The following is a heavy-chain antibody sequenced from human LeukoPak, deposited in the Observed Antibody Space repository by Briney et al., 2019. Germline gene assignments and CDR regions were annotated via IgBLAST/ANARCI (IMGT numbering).Heavy chain of an antibody. V-gene: IGHV3-23*01. CDR1: GFTFSSYS. CDR2: ISGTDDTT. J-gene: IGHJ3*02. D-gene: IGHD6-13*01. CDR3: ARDQTSAAAGTFDAFDI. Sequence: PGGSLRFSCAASGFTFSSYSTSWVRQPPGKGLEWVSSISGTDDTTYLADSVQGRFAISRDNSKDTLYLQMNSLRDEDTAVYYCARDQTSAAAGTFDAFDIWGQGTMVTVSS.